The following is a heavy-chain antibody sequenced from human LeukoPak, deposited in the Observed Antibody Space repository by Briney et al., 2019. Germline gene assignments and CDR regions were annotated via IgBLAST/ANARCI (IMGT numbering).Heavy chain of an antibody. CDR1: GYSISSGYY. CDR3: ASTFGEFLFDY. Sequence: SETLSLTCPVSGYSISSGYYWGWIRQPPGKGLEWIGSIYHSGSTYYNPSLKSRVTISVDTSNNQFSLKLSSVTAADTAVYYCASTFGEFLFDYWGQGTLVTVSS. D-gene: IGHD3-10*01. V-gene: IGHV4-38-2*01. J-gene: IGHJ4*02. CDR2: IYHSGST.